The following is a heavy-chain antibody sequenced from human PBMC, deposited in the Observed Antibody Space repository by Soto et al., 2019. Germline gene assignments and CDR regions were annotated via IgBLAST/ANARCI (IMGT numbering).Heavy chain of an antibody. Sequence: GGSLRLSCAASGFTVSSNYMSWVRQAPGKGLEWVSVIYSGGSTYYADSVKGRFTISRDNSKNTLYLQMNSLRAEDTAVYYCAREQQLADSSGWYSDYWGQGTLVTVSS. D-gene: IGHD6-19*01. V-gene: IGHV3-53*01. CDR1: GFTVSSNY. CDR3: AREQQLADSSGWYSDY. CDR2: IYSGGST. J-gene: IGHJ4*02.